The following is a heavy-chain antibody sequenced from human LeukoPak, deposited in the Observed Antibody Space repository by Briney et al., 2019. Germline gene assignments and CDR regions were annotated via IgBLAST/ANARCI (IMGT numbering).Heavy chain of an antibody. J-gene: IGHJ6*02. Sequence: PGGSLRLSCAASGFTFSRYPMHWVRQAPGKGLEYVSSITSDGISTYYAKSVKGRFTISRDNSKNTLYLQMNSLRAEDTAVYYCAREFDCSSTSCYGYYYGMDVWGQGTTVTVSS. CDR1: GFTFSRYP. V-gene: IGHV3-64*01. D-gene: IGHD2-2*01. CDR3: AREFDCSSTSCYGYYYGMDV. CDR2: ITSDGIST.